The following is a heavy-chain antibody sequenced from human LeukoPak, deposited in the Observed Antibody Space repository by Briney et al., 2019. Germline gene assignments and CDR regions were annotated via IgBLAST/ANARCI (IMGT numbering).Heavy chain of an antibody. Sequence: PGESLKISCKGSGYSFTSYWIGWVRQMPGKGLEWMGIIYPGDSDTRYSPSFQGQVTISADKSISTAYLQWSSLKASDTAMYYCARQRSPTGDPYDAFDIWGQGTMVTVSS. D-gene: IGHD7-27*01. J-gene: IGHJ3*02. CDR1: GYSFTSYW. V-gene: IGHV5-51*01. CDR3: ARQRSPTGDPYDAFDI. CDR2: IYPGDSDT.